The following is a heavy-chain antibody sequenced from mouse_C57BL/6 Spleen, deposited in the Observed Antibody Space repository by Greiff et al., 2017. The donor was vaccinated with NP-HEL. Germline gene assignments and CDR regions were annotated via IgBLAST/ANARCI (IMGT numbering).Heavy chain of an antibody. D-gene: IGHD2-4*01. V-gene: IGHV1-59*01. J-gene: IGHJ4*01. CDR3: ARTYYDYDGARAMDY. CDR2: IDPSDSYT. Sequence: VQLQQSGAELVRPGPSVKLSCKASGYTFTSYWMHWVKQRPGQGLEWIGVIDPSDSYTNYNQKFKGKATLTVDTSSSTAYMQLSSLTSEDSAVYYCARTYYDYDGARAMDYWGQGTSVTVSS. CDR1: GYTFTSYW.